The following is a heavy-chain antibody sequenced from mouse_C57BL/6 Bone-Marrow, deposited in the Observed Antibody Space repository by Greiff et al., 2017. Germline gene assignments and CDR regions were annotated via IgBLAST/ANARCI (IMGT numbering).Heavy chain of an antibody. J-gene: IGHJ3*01. V-gene: IGHV1-15*01. D-gene: IGHD2-9*01. CDR3: TRAPSMVTGGFAY. CDR1: GYTFTDYW. Sequence: QVQLQQSGAELVRPGASVKLSCKASGYTFTDYWMHWVKQRPVQGLEWIGAIDPETGGTAYNQKFKGKAILTAVKSSSTAYMELRSLTSEDSAVYYCTRAPSMVTGGFAYWGQGTLVTVSA. CDR2: IDPETGGT.